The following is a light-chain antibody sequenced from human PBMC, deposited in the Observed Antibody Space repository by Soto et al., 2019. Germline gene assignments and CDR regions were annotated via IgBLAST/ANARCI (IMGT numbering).Light chain of an antibody. V-gene: IGKV1-39*01. J-gene: IGKJ1*01. Sequence: DIQMTQSPSSLSASVGDRVTITCRASQSIAGYLNWYQQKPGKAPKLLIYAASSLQSGVPSRFSGCGYGTDFTLTISSLQPEDFASYYCQQSYSSPRTFGQGTKVEIK. CDR3: QQSYSSPRT. CDR2: AAS. CDR1: QSIAGY.